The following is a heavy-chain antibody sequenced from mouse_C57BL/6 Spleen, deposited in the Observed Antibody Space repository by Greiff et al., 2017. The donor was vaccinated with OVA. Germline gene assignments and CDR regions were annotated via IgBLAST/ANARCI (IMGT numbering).Heavy chain of an antibody. CDR3: AREEFITTVVDAMDY. V-gene: IGHV1-72*01. Sequence: QVQLQQSGAELVKPGASVKLSCKASGYTFTSYWMHWVKQRPGRGLEWIGRIDPNSGGTKYNEKFKSKATLTVDKPSSTAYMQLSSLTSEDSAVYYCAREEFITTVVDAMDYWGQGTSVTVSS. J-gene: IGHJ4*01. CDR1: GYTFTSYW. D-gene: IGHD1-1*01. CDR2: IDPNSGGT.